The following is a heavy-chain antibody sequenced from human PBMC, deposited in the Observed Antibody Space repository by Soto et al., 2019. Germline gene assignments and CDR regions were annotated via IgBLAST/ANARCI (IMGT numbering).Heavy chain of an antibody. J-gene: IGHJ6*02. CDR3: ARSQGSSTSLEIYYYYYYGIDV. CDR2: IIPISGTA. Sequence: QVQLVQSGAEVKKPGSSVKVSCKASGGTFSSYAISWVRQAPGQGLEWMGGIIPISGTANYAQKFQGRVTITEDESTSTAYMELSSLRSEDTAVYYCARSQGSSTSLEIYYYYYYGIDVWGQGTTVTVSS. CDR1: GGTFSSYA. V-gene: IGHV1-69*01. D-gene: IGHD2-2*01.